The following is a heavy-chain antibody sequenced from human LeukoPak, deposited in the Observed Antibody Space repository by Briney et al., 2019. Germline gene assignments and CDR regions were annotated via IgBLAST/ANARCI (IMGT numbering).Heavy chain of an antibody. D-gene: IGHD2-8*01. Sequence: GGSLRLSCAASGFTFSSYAMSWVRQAPGKGLEWVSAISGSGGSTYYADSVKGRFTISRDNSKNTLYLQMNSLRAEDTAVYYCAKDRIVLIVYAIGYFDFWGQGTLVTVSS. CDR2: ISGSGGST. J-gene: IGHJ4*02. CDR3: AKDRIVLIVYAIGYFDF. CDR1: GFTFSSYA. V-gene: IGHV3-23*01.